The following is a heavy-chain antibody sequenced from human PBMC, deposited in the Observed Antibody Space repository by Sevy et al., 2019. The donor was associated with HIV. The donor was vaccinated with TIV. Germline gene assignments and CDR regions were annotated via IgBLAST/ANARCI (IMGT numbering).Heavy chain of an antibody. CDR1: EFTFSSYA. CDR2: ISYDGSNK. CDR3: AMGGSLASAFDI. V-gene: IGHV3-30-3*01. Sequence: GGSLRLSCAASEFTFSSYAMHWVRQAPGKGLEWVAVISYDGSNKYYADSVKGRFTISRDNSKNTLYLQMNSLRAEDTAVYYCAMGGSLASAFDIWGQGTMVTVSS. J-gene: IGHJ3*02. D-gene: IGHD1-26*01.